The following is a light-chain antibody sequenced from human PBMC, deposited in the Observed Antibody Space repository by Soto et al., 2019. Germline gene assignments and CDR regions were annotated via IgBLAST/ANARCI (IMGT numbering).Light chain of an antibody. J-gene: IGLJ2*01. CDR1: SGHSSYA. CDR3: QTWGTGIQV. Sequence: QPVLTQSPSASASLGASVKLTCTLRSGHSSYAIAWHQQQPEKGPRYLMKLNSDGSHSKGDGIPDRFSGSSSGAERYLTISSLQSEDEAAYYCQTWGTGIQVFGGGTKLTVL. CDR2: LNSDGSH. V-gene: IGLV4-69*01.